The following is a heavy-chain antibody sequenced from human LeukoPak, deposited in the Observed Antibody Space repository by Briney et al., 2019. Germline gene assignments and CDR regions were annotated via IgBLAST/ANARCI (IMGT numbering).Heavy chain of an antibody. D-gene: IGHD3-22*01. Sequence: SETLSLTCTVSGGFISSYYWSWIRQPPGKGLEWIGYIYSSGNTNYNPSLKSRVTISVDTSKNQFSLMLTSVTAADTAVYYCARGVVITGLDYWGQGTLVTVSS. CDR1: GGFISSYY. CDR3: ARGVVITGLDY. V-gene: IGHV4-59*01. CDR2: IYSSGNT. J-gene: IGHJ4*02.